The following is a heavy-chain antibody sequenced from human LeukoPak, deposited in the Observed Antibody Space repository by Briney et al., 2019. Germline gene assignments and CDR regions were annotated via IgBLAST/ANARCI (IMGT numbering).Heavy chain of an antibody. CDR1: GFTFDDYA. CDR2: ISWNSGSI. D-gene: IGHD3-10*01. V-gene: IGHV3-9*01. CDR3: AKSNGSGSYYNRAYFDY. J-gene: IGHJ4*02. Sequence: GRSLRLSCAASGFTFDDYAMHWVRQAPGKGLEWVSGISWNSGSIGYADSVKGRFTISRDNAKNSLYLQMNSLRAEDTALYYCAKSNGSGSYYNRAYFDYWGQGTLVTVSS.